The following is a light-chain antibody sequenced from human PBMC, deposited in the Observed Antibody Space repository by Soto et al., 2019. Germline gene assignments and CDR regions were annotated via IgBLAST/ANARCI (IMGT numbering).Light chain of an antibody. J-gene: IGLJ1*01. CDR2: EVS. CDR1: SSDVGSYNY. Sequence: QSVLTQPASVSGSPGQSITISCTGTSSDVGSYNYVSWYQQHPGKAPKLMIYEVSNRPSGVSNRFSGSKSGNTASLTISGLQAEDVADYYCSSYTSSSTLPFGTGTKVTVL. CDR3: SSYTSSSTLP. V-gene: IGLV2-14*01.